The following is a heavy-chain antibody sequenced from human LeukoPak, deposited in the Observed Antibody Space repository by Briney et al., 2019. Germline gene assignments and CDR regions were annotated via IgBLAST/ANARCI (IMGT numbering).Heavy chain of an antibody. CDR3: AREIAAAGTSSVLGFWFDP. V-gene: IGHV4-34*01. CDR1: GGSFSGYY. Sequence: SETLSLTCAVYGGSFSGYYWSWIRQPPGKGLEWIGEINHSGSTNYNPSLKSRVTISVDTSKNQFSLKLSSVTAADTAVYYCAREIAAAGTSSVLGFWFDPWGQGTLVTVSS. D-gene: IGHD6-13*01. CDR2: INHSGST. J-gene: IGHJ5*02.